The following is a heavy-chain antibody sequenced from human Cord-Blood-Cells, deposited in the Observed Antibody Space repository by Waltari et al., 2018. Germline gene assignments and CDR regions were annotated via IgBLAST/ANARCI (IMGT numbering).Heavy chain of an antibody. V-gene: IGHV4-30-4*01. D-gene: IGHD2-2*01. J-gene: IGHJ4*02. CDR2: IYYSGST. CDR1: GGSIRSGDYY. Sequence: QVQLQVSGPGLGKPSQTLSLTCTVSGGSIRSGDYYWSWIRQSPGKGLGWIGYIYYSGSTYYNPSLKSRVTISVDTSKNQFSLKLSSVTAADTAVYYCATAPLGYCSSTSCYDYWGQGTLVTVSS. CDR3: ATAPLGYCSSTSCYDY.